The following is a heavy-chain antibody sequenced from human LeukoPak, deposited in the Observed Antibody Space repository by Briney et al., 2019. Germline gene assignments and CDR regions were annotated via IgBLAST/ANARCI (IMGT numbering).Heavy chain of an antibody. V-gene: IGHV4-34*01. CDR2: INHSGST. J-gene: IGHJ5*02. CDR3: ARVGGNVFRFKYEFDP. D-gene: IGHD3-16*01. CDR1: GGSFSGYY. Sequence: SETLSLTCAVYGGSFSGYYWSWLRQPPGKGLEGIGEINHSGSTNYNPSLKSRVTISVDTSKNHFSLKLSSVPAADTAVYYCARVGGNVFRFKYEFDPWGQGTLVTVSS.